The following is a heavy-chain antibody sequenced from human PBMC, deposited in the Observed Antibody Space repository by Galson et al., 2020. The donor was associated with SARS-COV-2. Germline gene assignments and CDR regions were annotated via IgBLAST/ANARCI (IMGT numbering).Heavy chain of an antibody. CDR1: GFTFSDYY. D-gene: IGHD1-1*01. CDR3: ARGTSRFDY. CDR2: ISNSGSPI. J-gene: IGHJ4*02. V-gene: IGHV3-11*04. Sequence: LSLTCAASGFTFSDYYMSWIRQAPGKGLEWASYISNSGSPISYADSVKGRFTISRDNAKRSLYLQMNGLRAEDTGLYYCARGTSRFDYWGQGTLVTVSS.